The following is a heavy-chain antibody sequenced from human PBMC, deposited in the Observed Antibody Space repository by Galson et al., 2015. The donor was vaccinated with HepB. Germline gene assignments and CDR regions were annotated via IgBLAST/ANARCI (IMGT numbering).Heavy chain of an antibody. Sequence: SLRLSCAASGFPFSIYIMNWVRQVPGKGLEWVSSISTSSTFIYYADSVQGRFTISRDNAKNSLYLEMNSLRDADTAVYYCARRMTCGSDCWRAFDIWGQGTMVTVSS. CDR3: ARRMTCGSDCWRAFDI. J-gene: IGHJ3*02. CDR1: GFPFSIYI. CDR2: ISTSSTFI. V-gene: IGHV3-21*01. D-gene: IGHD2-21*02.